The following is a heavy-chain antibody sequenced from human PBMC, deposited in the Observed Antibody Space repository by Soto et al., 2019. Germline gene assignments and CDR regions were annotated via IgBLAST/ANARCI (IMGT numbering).Heavy chain of an antibody. V-gene: IGHV3-33*01. D-gene: IGHD6-13*01. CDR2: IWYDGSNK. J-gene: IGHJ4*02. CDR1: GFTFSSYG. CDR3: ARDASAAGLDY. Sequence: QVQLVESGGGVVQPGRSLRLSCAASGFTFSSYGMHWVRQAPGKGLGWVAVIWYDGSNKYYADSVKGRFTISRDNSKNTLYLQMNSLRAEDTAVYYCARDASAAGLDYWGQGTLVTVSS.